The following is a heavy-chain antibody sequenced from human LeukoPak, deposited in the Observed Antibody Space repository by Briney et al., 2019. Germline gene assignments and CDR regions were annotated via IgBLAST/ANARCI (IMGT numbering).Heavy chain of an antibody. J-gene: IGHJ4*02. D-gene: IGHD6-19*01. CDR2: IIPIFGTA. CDR3: ARDKGSGWYKYYFDY. Sequence: SVKVSCKASGGTFSSYAISWVRQAPGQGLEWMGGIIPIFGTANYAQKFQGRVTITADKSTSTAYMELSSLRSEDTAVYYCARDKGSGWYKYYFDYRGQGTLVTVSS. CDR1: GGTFSSYA. V-gene: IGHV1-69*06.